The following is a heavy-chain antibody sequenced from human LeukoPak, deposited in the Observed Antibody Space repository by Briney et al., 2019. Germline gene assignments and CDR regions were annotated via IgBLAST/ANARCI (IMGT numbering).Heavy chain of an antibody. CDR1: GFTFRSYS. CDR2: LSSSSSYI. J-gene: IGHJ3*02. D-gene: IGHD4-23*01. CDR3: SRARGGHLVGNSGRGAFDI. Sequence: PGGSLTLYCAASGFTFRSYSMNWVRQAPGKGLEWVSSLSSSSSYIYYADSVKGRFTISRDNAKNSLYLQMNSLRAEDTAVYYCSRARGGHLVGNSGRGAFDIWGQGTMVTVSS. V-gene: IGHV3-21*01.